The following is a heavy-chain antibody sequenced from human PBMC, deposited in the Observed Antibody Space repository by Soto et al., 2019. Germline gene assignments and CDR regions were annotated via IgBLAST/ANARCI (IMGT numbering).Heavy chain of an antibody. V-gene: IGHV4-34*01. Sequence: SETLSLTCAVYGGSFSGYYWSWIRQPPGKGPEWIGEINHSGSTNYNPSLKSRVTISVDRSKNQFSLKLNSVTAADTAVYYCARVPGPWGQGTLVTVSS. CDR3: ARVPGP. J-gene: IGHJ5*02. CDR1: GGSFSGYY. CDR2: INHSGST.